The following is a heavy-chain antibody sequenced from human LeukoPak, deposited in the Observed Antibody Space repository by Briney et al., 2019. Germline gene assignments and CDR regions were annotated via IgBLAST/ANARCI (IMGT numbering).Heavy chain of an antibody. Sequence: GGSLRLSCAASGFTFSYYWMSWVRQAPGKGLKWVANIKQDGSEEYYVDSVKGRFTISRENAKNSLYLQMNNLRAEDTAVYYCARGYSSGWYPWGQGTLVTVSS. CDR2: IKQDGSEE. J-gene: IGHJ5*02. V-gene: IGHV3-7*03. CDR1: GFTFSYYW. CDR3: ARGYSSGWYP. D-gene: IGHD6-19*01.